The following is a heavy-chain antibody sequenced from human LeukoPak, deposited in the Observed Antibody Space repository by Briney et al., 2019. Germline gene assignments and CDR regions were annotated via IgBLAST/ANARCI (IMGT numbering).Heavy chain of an antibody. CDR2: LSTSGST. Sequence: SETLSLTCTVSGGSISTYYWSWIRQPAGKGLEWIGRLSTSGSTNYNPSLKSRVTMSLDTSKNQFSLELSSVTAEDTAVYYCARAVDYWGQGTLVTVSS. V-gene: IGHV4-4*07. J-gene: IGHJ4*02. CDR1: GGSISTYY. CDR3: ARAVDY.